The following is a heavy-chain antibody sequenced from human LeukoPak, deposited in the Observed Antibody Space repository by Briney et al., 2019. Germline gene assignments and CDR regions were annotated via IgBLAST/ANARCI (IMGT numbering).Heavy chain of an antibody. CDR2: IKSKTDGGTT. CDR3: TNPFGELLGGDAFDI. Sequence: GGSLRLSCAASGFTFSNAWMSWVRQAPGKGLEWVGRIKSKTDGGTTDYAAPVKGRFTISRDDSRNTLYLQMNSLKTEDTAVYYCTNPFGELLGGDAFDIWGQGTMVTVSS. J-gene: IGHJ3*02. V-gene: IGHV3-15*01. D-gene: IGHD1-26*01. CDR1: GFTFSNAW.